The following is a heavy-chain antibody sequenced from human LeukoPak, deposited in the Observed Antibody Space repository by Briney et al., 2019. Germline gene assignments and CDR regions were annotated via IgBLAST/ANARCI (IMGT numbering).Heavy chain of an antibody. D-gene: IGHD2-21*01. CDR1: GGSISSSNW. V-gene: IGHV4-4*02. CDR3: ARTYSNY. J-gene: IGHJ4*02. CDR2: IYHSGST. Sequence: SETLSLTCAVSGGSISSSNWWSWVGQPPGKGLEWIGEIYHSGSTNYNPTLKSRVTISVDTSKNQFSLKLNSVTAADTAIYYCARTYSNYWGQGTLVTVSS.